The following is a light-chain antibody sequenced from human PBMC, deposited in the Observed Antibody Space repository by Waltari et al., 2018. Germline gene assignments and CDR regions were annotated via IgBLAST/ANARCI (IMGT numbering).Light chain of an antibody. V-gene: IGLV3-21*02. CDR1: NIGGKS. J-gene: IGLJ3*02. Sequence: SSVLTQAPSVSVAPGQTATITCGGNNIGGKSVHWYQQKPGRAPVLVVYLDSDRPSGIPWRFSGSKSGNAATRTISRVEAGDEADYYCHVWDAKIVLFGGGTRLTVL. CDR2: LDS. CDR3: HVWDAKIVL.